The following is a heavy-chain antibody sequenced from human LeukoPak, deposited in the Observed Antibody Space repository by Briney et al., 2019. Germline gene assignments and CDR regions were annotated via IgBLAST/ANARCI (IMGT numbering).Heavy chain of an antibody. CDR1: GGSISNYY. V-gene: IGHV4-59*01. CDR3: ARVLSSGWAGFDY. Sequence: SETLSLTCTVSGGSISNYYWTWIRQPPGKGLEWIAHIHYSGTTNYNPSLKSRVTISVDTSKNQFSLKLSSVTAADTAVYYCARVLSSGWAGFDYWGQGALVTVSS. J-gene: IGHJ4*02. CDR2: IHYSGTT. D-gene: IGHD6-19*01.